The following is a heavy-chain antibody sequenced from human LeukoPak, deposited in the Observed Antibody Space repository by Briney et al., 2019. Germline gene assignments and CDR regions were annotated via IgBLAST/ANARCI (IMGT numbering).Heavy chain of an antibody. D-gene: IGHD6-13*01. CDR1: GFTFSSYW. J-gene: IGHJ1*01. V-gene: IGHV3-7*05. CDR2: INQDGSEK. CDR3: ARAPYSSSWYSRPEYFQH. Sequence: GGSLRLSCAASGFTFSSYWMSWVRQAPGKGLEWVANINQDGSEKYYVDSVKGRFTISRDNAKNSLYLQMNSLRAEDTAVYYCARAPYSSSWYSRPEYFQHWGQGTLVTVSS.